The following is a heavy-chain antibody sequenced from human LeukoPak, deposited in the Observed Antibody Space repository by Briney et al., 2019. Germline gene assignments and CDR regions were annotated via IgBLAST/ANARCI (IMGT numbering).Heavy chain of an antibody. Sequence: ASVKVSCKASRNTFTSSHMHWVRQAPGQGLEWMGIINIGDGYTKYAQKFQGRVTITRDTSTSTLYMELSSLRSEDTAVYYCAKDRGGSYTFDIWGQGTMVTVPS. CDR2: INIGDGYT. D-gene: IGHD3-16*01. CDR1: RNTFTSSH. V-gene: IGHV1-46*01. CDR3: AKDRGGSYTFDI. J-gene: IGHJ3*02.